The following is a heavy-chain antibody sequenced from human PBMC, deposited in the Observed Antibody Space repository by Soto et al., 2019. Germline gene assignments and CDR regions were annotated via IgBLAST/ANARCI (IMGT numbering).Heavy chain of an antibody. CDR3: AKETLGGSYVDY. D-gene: IGHD3-10*01. V-gene: IGHV3-30*18. Sequence: QVQLVESGGGVVQPGRSLRLSCAASGFTFSSYGMHWVRQAPGKGLEWVAVISYDGSNKYYADSVKGRFTISRDNSKNTLYLQMNSLRAEDTAVYYCAKETLGGSYVDYWGQGTLVTVSS. CDR1: GFTFSSYG. J-gene: IGHJ4*02. CDR2: ISYDGSNK.